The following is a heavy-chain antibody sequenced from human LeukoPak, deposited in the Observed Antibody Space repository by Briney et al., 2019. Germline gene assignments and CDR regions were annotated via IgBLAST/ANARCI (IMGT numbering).Heavy chain of an antibody. V-gene: IGHV4-39*01. J-gene: IGHJ5*02. Sequence: SDTLSLPCSVSGVFISSSSKYWGWGRQPPGKGLEWIGSIYYNEETYYNPSLRSRVIISVYASKNKFSLKLPSVTAADTAVYYCARSSAAAGPTRNWFDPWGQGTLVTGST. D-gene: IGHD6-13*01. CDR2: IYYNEET. CDR3: ARSSAAAGPTRNWFDP. CDR1: GVFISSSSKY.